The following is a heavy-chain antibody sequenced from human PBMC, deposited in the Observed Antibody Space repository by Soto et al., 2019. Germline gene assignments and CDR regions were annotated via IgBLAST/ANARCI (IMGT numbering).Heavy chain of an antibody. J-gene: IGHJ4*02. CDR3: ARASSGPDY. Sequence: ASVKVSCKASGGTFSSYAISWVRQAPGQGLEWMGWISAYNGDTKYAQKVQDRVTLTTDTSTSTAYMDLRSLTTDDTAVYYCARASSGPDYWGQGTLVTVSS. V-gene: IGHV1-18*01. CDR2: ISAYNGDT. CDR1: GGTFSSYA. D-gene: IGHD6-19*01.